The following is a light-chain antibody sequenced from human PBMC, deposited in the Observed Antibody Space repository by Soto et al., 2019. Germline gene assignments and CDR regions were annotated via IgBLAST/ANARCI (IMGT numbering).Light chain of an antibody. Sequence: QSVLTQPPSVSAAPGQRVTISCTGSSSNIGAGYEAHWYQQVPGTAPKLLIYENNNRPSGVPDRFSGSKSGTSASLAITGLQAVDEAEYYCQSYDSSLSGYVFGTGTKLTVL. CDR2: ENN. CDR3: QSYDSSLSGYV. V-gene: IGLV1-40*01. CDR1: SSNIGAGYE. J-gene: IGLJ1*01.